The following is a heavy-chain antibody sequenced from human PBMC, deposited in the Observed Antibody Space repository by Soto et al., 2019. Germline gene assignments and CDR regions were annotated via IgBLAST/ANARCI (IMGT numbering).Heavy chain of an antibody. CDR3: ARDYRPSIADRPDY. D-gene: IGHD6-6*01. CDR2: ISYDGSNK. J-gene: IGHJ4*02. Sequence: GGSLRLSCAASGFTFSSYAMHWVRQAPGKGLEWVAVISYDGSNKYYADSVKGRFTISRDNSKNTLYLQMNSLRAEDTAVYYCARDYRPSIADRPDYWGQGTLVSVSS. V-gene: IGHV3-30-3*01. CDR1: GFTFSSYA.